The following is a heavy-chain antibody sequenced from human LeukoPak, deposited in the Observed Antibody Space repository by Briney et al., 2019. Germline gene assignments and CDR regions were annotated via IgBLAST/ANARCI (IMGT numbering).Heavy chain of an antibody. D-gene: IGHD3-22*01. Sequence: ASVKVSCKASGYTFTSYDINWVRQATGQGLEWMGWMNPNRGNTGYAQKFQGRVTMTRNTSISTAYMELSSLRSEDTAVYYCARDYYDSSGSAFDIWGQGTMVTVSS. CDR3: ARDYYDSSGSAFDI. J-gene: IGHJ3*02. V-gene: IGHV1-8*01. CDR2: MNPNRGNT. CDR1: GYTFTSYD.